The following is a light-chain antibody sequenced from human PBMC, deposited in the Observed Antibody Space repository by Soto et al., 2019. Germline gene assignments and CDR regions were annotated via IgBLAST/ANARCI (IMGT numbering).Light chain of an antibody. CDR3: QQYGSSPRT. J-gene: IGKJ1*01. CDR1: QSVSSNL. V-gene: IGKV3-20*01. CDR2: GAT. Sequence: EILLTQSPGTLSVSVGDRATLSCRASQSVSSNLLAWYQQKPGQAPRLLIYGATNRATGIPARFSGSGSGTDFTLTISSLEPEDFAVYYCQQYGSSPRTCGQGTKVDIK.